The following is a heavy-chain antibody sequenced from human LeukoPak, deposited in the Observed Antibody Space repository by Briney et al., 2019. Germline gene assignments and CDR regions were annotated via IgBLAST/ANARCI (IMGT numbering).Heavy chain of an antibody. Sequence: PGGSLRLSCAASGFTFSDYYMSWIRQAPGKGLEWVSHISGSSTYTKYADSVRGRFTISRDNAKNSLYLQMNSLRAEDTAVYYCARGRYSSGSQYYFDYWGQGSLASVSS. CDR2: ISGSSTYT. CDR3: ARGRYSSGSQYYFDY. CDR1: GFTFSDYY. V-gene: IGHV3-11*03. J-gene: IGHJ4*02. D-gene: IGHD3-22*01.